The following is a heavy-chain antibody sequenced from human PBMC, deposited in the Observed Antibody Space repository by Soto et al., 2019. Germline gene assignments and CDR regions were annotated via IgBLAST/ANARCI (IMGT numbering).Heavy chain of an antibody. V-gene: IGHV3-30-3*01. Sequence: VQLVESGGGVVQPGRSLRLSCAASGFTFSSYAMHWVRQAPGKGLEWVAVISYDGSNKYYSDSVKGRFTISRDNSKNTLYLQMNSLRAEDTAVYYCAREVATIHDYWGQGTLVTVSS. CDR1: GFTFSSYA. J-gene: IGHJ4*02. CDR3: AREVATIHDY. D-gene: IGHD5-12*01. CDR2: ISYDGSNK.